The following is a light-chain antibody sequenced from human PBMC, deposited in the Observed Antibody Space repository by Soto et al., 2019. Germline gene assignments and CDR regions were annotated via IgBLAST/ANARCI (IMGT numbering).Light chain of an antibody. CDR3: QQYFNWPPYT. J-gene: IGKJ2*01. CDR1: ESVSSN. V-gene: IGKV3-15*01. Sequence: EIVLTQSPATLSVSPVDRATLSGMASESVSSNVAWYQQKPGQTPRLLIYGASTRATGVPPRFSGSRSGTEFTLTISSLQSEDFAVYYCQQYFNWPPYTFGQGTKVDIK. CDR2: GAS.